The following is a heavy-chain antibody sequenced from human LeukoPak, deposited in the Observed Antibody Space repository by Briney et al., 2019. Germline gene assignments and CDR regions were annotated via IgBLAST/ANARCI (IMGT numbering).Heavy chain of an antibody. D-gene: IGHD3-16*02. Sequence: SETLSLTCTVSGYSISSGYYWGWIRQPPGKGLEWIGSIYHSGSTYYNPSLKSRVTISVETSKNQFSLKLSSVTAADTAVYYCARERDGYDYVWGSYRYWGQGTLVTVSS. V-gene: IGHV4-38-2*02. CDR1: GYSISSGYY. J-gene: IGHJ4*02. CDR3: ARERDGYDYVWGSYRY. CDR2: IYHSGST.